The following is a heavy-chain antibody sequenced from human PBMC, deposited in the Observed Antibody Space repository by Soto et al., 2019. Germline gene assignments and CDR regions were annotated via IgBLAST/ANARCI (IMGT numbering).Heavy chain of an antibody. J-gene: IGHJ5*02. V-gene: IGHV3-30*18. D-gene: IGHD3-10*01. Sequence: GGSLRLSCAASGFTFSSYGMHWVRQAPGKGLEWVAVISYDGSNKYYADSVKGRFTISRDNSKNTLYLQMNSLRAEDTAVYYCAKKQKTGSYWFDPWGQGTLVTVSS. CDR3: AKKQKTGSYWFDP. CDR2: ISYDGSNK. CDR1: GFTFSSYG.